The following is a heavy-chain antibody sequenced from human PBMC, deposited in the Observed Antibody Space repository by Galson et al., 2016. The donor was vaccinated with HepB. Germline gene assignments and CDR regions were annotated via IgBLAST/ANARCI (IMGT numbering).Heavy chain of an antibody. CDR1: GFTFSNYS. J-gene: IGHJ2*01. CDR3: ATTSKWGRWYFDV. D-gene: IGHD1-26*01. V-gene: IGHV3-23*01. Sequence: SLRLSCAASGFTFSNYSMSWVRQAPGKGLEWVSPISGSGGSRYYADSVKGRFSISRDNSKNTLYLEMNSLRAEDTAVYYCATTSKWGRWYFDVWGRGTLVTVSS. CDR2: ISGSGGSR.